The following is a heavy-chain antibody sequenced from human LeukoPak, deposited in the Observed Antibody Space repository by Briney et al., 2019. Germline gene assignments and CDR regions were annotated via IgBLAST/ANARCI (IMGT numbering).Heavy chain of an antibody. J-gene: IGHJ5*02. CDR3: ARDEYDFWSGCSSHNWFDP. Sequence: ASVKVSCKASGYTFTSYYMHWVRQAPGQGLEWMGIINPNGGSTSYAQKFQGRVTMTRDTSTSTVYMELSSLRSDDTAVYYCARDEYDFWSGCSSHNWFDPWGQGTLVTVSS. V-gene: IGHV1-46*01. CDR2: INPNGGST. D-gene: IGHD3-3*01. CDR1: GYTFTSYY.